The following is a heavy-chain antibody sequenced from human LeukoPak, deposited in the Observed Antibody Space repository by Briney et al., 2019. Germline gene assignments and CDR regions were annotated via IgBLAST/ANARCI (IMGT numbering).Heavy chain of an antibody. D-gene: IGHD6-6*01. CDR3: ARDGYSSSHYYYYYGMDV. V-gene: IGHV3-30-3*01. CDR2: ISYDGSNK. Sequence: GRSLRLSCAASGLTFSSYAMHWVRQAPGKGLERVAVISYDGSNKYYADSVKGRFTISRDNSKNTLYLQMNSLRAEDTAVYYCARDGYSSSHYYYYYGMDVWGQGTTVTVSS. CDR1: GLTFSSYA. J-gene: IGHJ6*02.